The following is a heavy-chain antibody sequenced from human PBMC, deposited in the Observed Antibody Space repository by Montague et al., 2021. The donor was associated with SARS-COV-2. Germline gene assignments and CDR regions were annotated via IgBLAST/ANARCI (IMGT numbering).Heavy chain of an antibody. D-gene: IGHD5-12*01. V-gene: IGHV4-4*07. J-gene: IGHJ4*02. Sequence: SETLSLTCTVSGSISGYYWTWIRQSAGKGLEWIGRISSSGGIDYNASLKSRVTMLLDTSKIQLSLKLSSVTAADTAVYYCARQYTGYNRRFDYWGQGALVTVSP. CDR3: ARQYTGYNRRFDY. CDR1: GSISGYY. CDR2: ISSSGGI.